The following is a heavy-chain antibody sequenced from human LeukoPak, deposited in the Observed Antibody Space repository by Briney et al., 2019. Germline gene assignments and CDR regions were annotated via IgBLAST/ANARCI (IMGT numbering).Heavy chain of an antibody. V-gene: IGHV3-30*18. Sequence: GRSLRLSCAASGFTFSSYGMHWVRQAPGKGLEWVAVISYDGSNKYYADSVKGRFTISRDNSKNTLYLQMNSLRAEDTAVYYCAKDSLMGRAVAGQLEYFQHWGQGTLVTVSS. CDR2: ISYDGSNK. J-gene: IGHJ1*01. D-gene: IGHD6-19*01. CDR1: GFTFSSYG. CDR3: AKDSLMGRAVAGQLEYFQH.